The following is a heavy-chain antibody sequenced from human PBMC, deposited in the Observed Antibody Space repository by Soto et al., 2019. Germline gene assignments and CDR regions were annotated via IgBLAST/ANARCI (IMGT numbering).Heavy chain of an antibody. CDR1: GYTFTGHY. Sequence: ASVKVSCKASGYTFTGHYIHWVRQAPEQGPEWIGEIGPESGATRYAETFQGRVTMTLDTSITTVYMELKNLSPDDTAVYYCGRGRSGQIVIFYWGQGTPVTVSS. CDR2: IGPESGAT. CDR3: GRGRSGQIVIFY. J-gene: IGHJ4*02. D-gene: IGHD3-3*02. V-gene: IGHV1-2*02.